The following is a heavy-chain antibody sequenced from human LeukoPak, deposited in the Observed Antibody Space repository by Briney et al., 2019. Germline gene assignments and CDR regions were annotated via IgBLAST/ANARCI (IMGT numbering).Heavy chain of an antibody. D-gene: IGHD3-16*02. CDR1: GFTFGGYT. V-gene: IGHV3-21*01. J-gene: IGHJ4*02. CDR2: ITSGGDYM. CDR3: ARVSIFGVVIENDY. Sequence: GGSLRLSCAASGFTFGGYTMSWVRQAPGKGLQWVSTITSGGDYMYYADPVKGRFTISRDDGKNSLYLHMNSLRAEDTAVYYCARVSIFGVVIENDYWGQGTVVTVSS.